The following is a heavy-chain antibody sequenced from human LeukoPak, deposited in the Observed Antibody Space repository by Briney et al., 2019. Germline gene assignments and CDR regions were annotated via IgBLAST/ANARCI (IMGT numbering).Heavy chain of an antibody. CDR1: GFTFSSYE. Sequence: GGSLRLSCAASGFTFSSYEMNWVRQAPGKGLEWVSYISSSGSTIYYADSVKGRFTISSDNAKNSLYLQMNSLRAEDTAVYYCARDSGSYHFDYWGQGTLVTVSS. V-gene: IGHV3-48*03. CDR2: ISSSGSTI. D-gene: IGHD1-26*01. CDR3: ARDSGSYHFDY. J-gene: IGHJ4*02.